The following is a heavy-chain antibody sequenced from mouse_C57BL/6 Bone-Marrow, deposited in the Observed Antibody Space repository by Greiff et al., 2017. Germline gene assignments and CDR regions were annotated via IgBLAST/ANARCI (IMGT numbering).Heavy chain of an antibody. J-gene: IGHJ3*01. CDR1: GFTFTSYG. D-gene: IGHD2-5*01. V-gene: IGHV1-81*01. CDR3: ARWHYSNPGFAY. CDR2: IYPRSGNT. Sequence: QVQLQQSGAELARPGASVKLSCKASGFTFTSYGISWVKQRTGQGLEWIGEIYPRSGNTYYNEQFKGKATLTADKSSSTAYMELRSLTSEDSAVYFCARWHYSNPGFAYWGQGSLGTVSA.